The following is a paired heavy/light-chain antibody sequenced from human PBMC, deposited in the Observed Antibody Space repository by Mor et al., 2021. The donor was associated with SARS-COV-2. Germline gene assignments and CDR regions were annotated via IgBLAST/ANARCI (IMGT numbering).Heavy chain of an antibody. Sequence: EVQLVESGGGLVLPGGSLRLSCSGSGFTLSNYAMNWVRQAPGRGLEWVSSISVSGGSTYYADSVKGRFTISRDTSGNTLYLRMISLRAEDTAIYYCAKDRGPGPVHYDWGYYAFDIWGQGTMVTVSS. CDR3: AKDRGPGPVHYDWGYYAFDI. CDR1: GFTLSNYA. V-gene: IGHV3-23*04. J-gene: IGHJ3*02. CDR2: ISVSGGST. D-gene: IGHD3-16*01.
Light chain of an antibody. CDR2: GNT. J-gene: IGLJ3*02. Sequence: QSVLTQPPSVSGAPGQRVTISCTGSTSNIGAGYDINWYQQLPGTAPKLLIFGNTDRPSGVPDRFSGSKSATSASLAITGLQAEDEADYYCQSYDNRRSHSAVFGGGTRLTVL. CDR1: TSNIGAGYD. V-gene: IGLV1-40*01. CDR3: QSYDNRRSHSAV.